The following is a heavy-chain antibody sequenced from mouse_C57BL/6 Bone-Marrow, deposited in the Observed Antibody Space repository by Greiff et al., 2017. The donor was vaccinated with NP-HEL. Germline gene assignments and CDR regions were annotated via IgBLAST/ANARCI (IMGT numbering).Heavy chain of an antibody. CDR1: GFTFTDYY. CDR2: IRNKANGYTT. D-gene: IGHD1-1*01. CDR3: ARCYYDGSSFYAMDY. Sequence: EVQLVESGGGLVQPGGSLSLSCAASGFTFTDYYMSWVRQPPGKALEWLGFIRNKANGYTTEYSASVKGRFTISRDNSQSILYLQMNALIAEDSATYYCARCYYDGSSFYAMDYWGQGTSVTVSS. V-gene: IGHV7-3*01. J-gene: IGHJ4*01.